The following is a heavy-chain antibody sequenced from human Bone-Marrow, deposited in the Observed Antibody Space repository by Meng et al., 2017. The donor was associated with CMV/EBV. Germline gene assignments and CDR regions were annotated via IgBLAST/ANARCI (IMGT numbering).Heavy chain of an antibody. CDR2: IRYDGSNK. J-gene: IGHJ6*02. D-gene: IGHD2-2*01. CDR3: AKDTYCSSTSCYSYYYYYGVDV. Sequence: GESLKISCAASGFTFSSYGMHWVRQAPGKGLEWVAFIRYDGSNKYYADSVKGRFTISRDNSKNTLYLQMNSLRAEDTAVYYCAKDTYCSSTSCYSYYYYYGVDVWGQGTTVTVPS. V-gene: IGHV3-30*02. CDR1: GFTFSSYG.